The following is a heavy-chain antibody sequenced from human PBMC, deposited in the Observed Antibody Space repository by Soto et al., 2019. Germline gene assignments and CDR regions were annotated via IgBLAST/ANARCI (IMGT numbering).Heavy chain of an antibody. CDR2: IYHSGST. CDR3: AREHCSSTSCSEGRAFDI. CDR1: SGSISSSNW. D-gene: IGHD2-2*01. V-gene: IGHV4-4*02. Sequence: SETLSLTCAVSSGSISSSNWWSWVRQPPGKGLEWIGEIYHSGSTNYNPSLKSRVTISVDKSKNQFSLKLSSVTAADTAVYYCAREHCSSTSCSEGRAFDIWGQGTMVTVSS. J-gene: IGHJ3*02.